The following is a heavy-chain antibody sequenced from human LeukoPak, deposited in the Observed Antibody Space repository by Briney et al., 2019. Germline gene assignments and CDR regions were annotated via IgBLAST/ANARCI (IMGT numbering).Heavy chain of an antibody. CDR1: GYTFTSYG. V-gene: IGHV1-18*01. CDR3: ARDGKQFISLGTNWFDP. J-gene: IGHJ5*02. CDR2: ISAYNGNT. D-gene: IGHD1-14*01. Sequence: GASVKVSCKASGYTFTSYGISWVRQAPGQGFEWMGWISAYNGNTNYAQKLQGRVTMTTDTSTSTAYMELRSLRSDDTAVYYCARDGKQFISLGTNWFDPWGQGTLVTVSS.